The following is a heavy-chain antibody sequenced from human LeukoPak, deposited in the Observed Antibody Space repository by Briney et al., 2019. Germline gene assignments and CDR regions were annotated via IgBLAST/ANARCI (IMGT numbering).Heavy chain of an antibody. CDR1: GGSFSGYY. J-gene: IGHJ6*02. D-gene: IGHD3-10*01. Sequence: SETLSLTCAVYGGSFSGYYWSWIRQPPGKGLEWIGEINHSGSTNYNPSLKSRVTISVDTSKNQFSLKLSSVTAADTAVYYCARGRTMVRGVSKRNWMDVWGQGTTVTVSS. CDR2: INHSGST. V-gene: IGHV4-34*01. CDR3: ARGRTMVRGVSKRNWMDV.